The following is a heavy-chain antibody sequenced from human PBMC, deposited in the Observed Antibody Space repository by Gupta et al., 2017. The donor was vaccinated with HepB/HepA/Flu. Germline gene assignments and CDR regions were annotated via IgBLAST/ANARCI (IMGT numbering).Heavy chain of an antibody. Sequence: QLQLQESGPGLVKPSETLSLTCTVSGGSISSSSYYWGWIRQPPGKGLEWIGSIYYSGSTYYNPSLKSRVTISVDTSKNQFSLKLSSVTAADTAVDYCAITNYDFWSGYYSYWGQGTRGTVS. CDR1: GGSISSSSYY. CDR2: IYYSGST. V-gene: IGHV4-39*01. CDR3: AITNYDFWSGYYSY. D-gene: IGHD3-3*01. J-gene: IGHJ4*02.